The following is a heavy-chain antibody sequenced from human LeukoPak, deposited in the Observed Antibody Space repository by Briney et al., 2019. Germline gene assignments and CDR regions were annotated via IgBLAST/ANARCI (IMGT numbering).Heavy chain of an antibody. CDR1: GGSISSYY. V-gene: IGHV4-39*07. Sequence: SETLSLTCTVSGGSISSYYWGWIRQPPGKGLEWIGSIYYSGSTYYNPSLKSRVTISVDTSKNQFSLKLSSVTAADTAVYYCARGYWGSYNYWGQGTLVTVSS. CDR3: ARGYWGSYNY. CDR2: IYYSGST. D-gene: IGHD1-26*01. J-gene: IGHJ4*02.